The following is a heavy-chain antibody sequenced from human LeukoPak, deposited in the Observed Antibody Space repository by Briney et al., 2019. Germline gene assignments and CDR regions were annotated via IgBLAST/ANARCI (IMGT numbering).Heavy chain of an antibody. CDR2: ISGGGGNT. CDR3: AKDLYYDSSGYQFDY. D-gene: IGHD3-22*01. V-gene: IGHV3-23*01. Sequence: PGGSLRLSCAASGFTFSSYAMSWVRQAPGKGLEWVSAISGGGGNTYYADSVKGRFTISRDNSKNTLYLQMNSLRADDTAVYYCAKDLYYDSSGYQFDYWGQGTLVTVSS. J-gene: IGHJ4*02. CDR1: GFTFSSYA.